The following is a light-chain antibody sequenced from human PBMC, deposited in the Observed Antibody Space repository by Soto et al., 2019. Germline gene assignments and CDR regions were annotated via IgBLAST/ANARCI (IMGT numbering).Light chain of an antibody. J-gene: IGKJ1*01. V-gene: IGKV3-11*01. CDR3: QQRSNWPWT. CDR2: DVS. Sequence: EIVLTQSPAIVSLSPGERATLSCRASQSVSSYLAWYQQKPGLAPRLLIYDVSNRATGIPVRFSGSGSGTDFTLTISSLAPEDFAVYYCQQRSNWPWTFGQGTKVEIK. CDR1: QSVSSY.